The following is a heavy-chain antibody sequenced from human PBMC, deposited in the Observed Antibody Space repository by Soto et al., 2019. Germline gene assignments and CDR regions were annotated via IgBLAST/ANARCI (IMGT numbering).Heavy chain of an antibody. CDR2: IIPILGIA. J-gene: IGHJ4*02. D-gene: IGHD1-26*01. CDR3: ARELWEGTEG. CDR1: GGTFSSYT. Sequence: QAQLVQSGAEVKKPGSSKKVSCKASGGTFSSYTISWVRQAPGQGLEWMGWIIPILGIANYAQKFQGRVTITADKSTSTAYMELSSLRSEDTAVYYCARELWEGTEGWGQGTLVTVSS. V-gene: IGHV1-69*08.